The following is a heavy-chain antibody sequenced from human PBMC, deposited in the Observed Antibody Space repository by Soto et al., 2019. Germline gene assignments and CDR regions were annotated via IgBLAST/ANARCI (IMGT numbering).Heavy chain of an antibody. J-gene: IGHJ3*02. V-gene: IGHV4-34*01. CDR3: ARGIVNFAFDI. Sequence: SLTCAVYGGSFSGYYWSWIRQPPGKGLEWIGEINHSGSTNYNPSLKSRVTISVDTSKNQFSLKLSSVTAADTAVYYCARGIVNFAFDIWGQGTMVTVSS. CDR1: GGSFSGYY. CDR2: INHSGST. D-gene: IGHD1-26*01.